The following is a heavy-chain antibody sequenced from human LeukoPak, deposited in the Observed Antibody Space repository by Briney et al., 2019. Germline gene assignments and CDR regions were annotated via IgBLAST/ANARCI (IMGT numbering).Heavy chain of an antibody. J-gene: IGHJ4*02. CDR3: ASYYDFWSGLDY. Sequence: PSETLSLTCTVPGGSISSSSYYWGWIRQPPGKGLEWIGSIYYSGSTYYNPSLKSRVTISVDTSKNQFSLKLSSVTAADTAVYYCASYYDFWSGLDYWGQGTLVTVSS. CDR1: GGSISSSSYY. V-gene: IGHV4-39*01. D-gene: IGHD3-3*01. CDR2: IYYSGST.